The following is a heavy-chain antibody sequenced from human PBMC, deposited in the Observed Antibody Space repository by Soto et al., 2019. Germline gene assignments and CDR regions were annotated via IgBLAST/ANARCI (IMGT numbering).Heavy chain of an antibody. V-gene: IGHV3-33*01. Sequence: QVQLVESGGGVVQPGRSLRLPCAPPEFNSSGFVFPWVRRPPAKGRRWVEVIWYDGGNKYYADSVKGRFTISRDNSKNTLYLQMNSLRAEDTAVYYCARDGQWLPRDGLRSSYYFDYWGQGTLVTVSS. CDR2: IWYDGGNK. CDR3: ARDGQWLPRDGLRSSYYFDY. CDR1: EFNSSGFV. J-gene: IGHJ4*02. D-gene: IGHD6-19*01.